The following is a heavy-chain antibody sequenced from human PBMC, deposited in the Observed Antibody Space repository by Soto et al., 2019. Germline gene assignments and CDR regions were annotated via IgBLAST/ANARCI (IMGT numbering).Heavy chain of an antibody. Sequence: DVQLVESGGGLVQPGGSLRLSCVASGFTFSSYSMNWARQAPGKGLEWVSYISSSTSTIYYADSVKGRFTISRDNAKNSLYLQMSSLSDEDTAVYYCARDRYSSSWLFDYWGQGTLVTVSS. CDR2: ISSSTSTI. V-gene: IGHV3-48*02. J-gene: IGHJ4*02. D-gene: IGHD6-13*01. CDR1: GFTFSSYS. CDR3: ARDRYSSSWLFDY.